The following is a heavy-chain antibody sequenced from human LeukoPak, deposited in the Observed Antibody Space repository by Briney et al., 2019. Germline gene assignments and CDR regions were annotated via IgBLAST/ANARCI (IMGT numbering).Heavy chain of an antibody. D-gene: IGHD3-10*01. J-gene: IGHJ4*02. CDR3: ASTHYYLSGNFYNHDY. CDR1: GGSISSGDYY. Sequence: NPSETLSLTCTVSGGSISSGDYYWSWIRQPPGKGLEWIGYIYYSGSTSYAPSLQNRLTISLDTSSNQFSLRLESVTAADTAVYFCASTHYYLSGNFYNHDYWGQGTLVTVSS. CDR2: IYYSGST. V-gene: IGHV4-30-4*01.